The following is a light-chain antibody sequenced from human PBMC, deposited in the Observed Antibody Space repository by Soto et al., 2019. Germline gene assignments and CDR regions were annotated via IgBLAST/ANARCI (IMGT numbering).Light chain of an antibody. V-gene: IGLV1-44*01. CDR1: SSNMGTNT. Sequence: QSVLTQPPSASGTPGQRVTISCSGGSSNMGTNTESWYQQVPGTAPKVLIYVTDQRPSGVPDRFSGSNSGTSASLAISGLQPEDEADYYCVAWDDSLNGHVFVTGTKVTVL. CDR3: VAWDDSLNGHV. CDR2: VTD. J-gene: IGLJ1*01.